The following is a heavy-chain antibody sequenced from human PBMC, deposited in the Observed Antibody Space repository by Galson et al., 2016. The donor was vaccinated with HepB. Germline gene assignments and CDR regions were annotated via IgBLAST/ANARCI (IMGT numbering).Heavy chain of an antibody. CDR2: IYSGGST. CDR3: AREVVVAGSDY. D-gene: IGHD6-19*01. J-gene: IGHJ4*02. CDR1: GFTVSSNY. V-gene: IGHV3-53*01. Sequence: SLRLSCAASGFTVSSNYMSWVRQAPGKGLEWVSVIYSGGSTYYADSVKGRFTISRDNSKNTLYLQMNSLRAEDTAVYYCAREVVVAGSDYWGQGILVTVSS.